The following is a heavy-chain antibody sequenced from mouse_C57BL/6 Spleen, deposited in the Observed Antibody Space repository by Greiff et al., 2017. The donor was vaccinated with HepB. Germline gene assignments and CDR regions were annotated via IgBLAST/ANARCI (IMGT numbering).Heavy chain of an antibody. J-gene: IGHJ2*01. Sequence: QVQLKQPGAELVKPGASVKLSCKASGYTFTSYWMHWVKQRPGQGLEWIGMIHPNSGSTNYNEKFKSKATLTVDKSSSTAYMQLSSLTSEDSAVYYCAREDYSNYDYWGQGTTLTVSS. V-gene: IGHV1-64*01. CDR3: AREDYSNYDY. CDR1: GYTFTSYW. D-gene: IGHD2-5*01. CDR2: IHPNSGST.